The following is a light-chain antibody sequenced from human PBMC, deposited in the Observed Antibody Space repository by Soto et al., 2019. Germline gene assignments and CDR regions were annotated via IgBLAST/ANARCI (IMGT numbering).Light chain of an antibody. V-gene: IGKV1-5*03. J-gene: IGKJ1*01. CDR2: KAS. CDR3: QQYNSYSRT. Sequence: IQMTQSPSSLSASVGYRVTITCRASQSISSWLAWYQQKPGKAPKLLIYKASSLESGVPSRFSGSGSGTEFTLTISSLQPDDFATYYCQQYNSYSRTFGQGTKVDIK. CDR1: QSISSW.